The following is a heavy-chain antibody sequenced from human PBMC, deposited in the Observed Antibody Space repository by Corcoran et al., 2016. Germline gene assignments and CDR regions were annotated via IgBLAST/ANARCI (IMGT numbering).Heavy chain of an antibody. J-gene: IGHJ4*02. D-gene: IGHD6-19*01. Sequence: QVQLQQSGPGLVKPSQTLSLTCAISGDSVSSNSAAWNWFRQSPSRGLEWLGRTYYRSKWYNDYAVSVKSRITINHDTSKNQFSLQLNSVTPEDTAVDYCVRSEQGYSSCWQDHFDYWGQGTLVTVSS. V-gene: IGHV6-1*01. CDR1: GDSVSSNSAA. CDR2: TYYRSKWYN. CDR3: VRSEQGYSSCWQDHFDY.